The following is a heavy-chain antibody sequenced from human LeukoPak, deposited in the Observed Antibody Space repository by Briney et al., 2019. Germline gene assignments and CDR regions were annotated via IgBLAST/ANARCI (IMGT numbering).Heavy chain of an antibody. D-gene: IGHD3-10*01. J-gene: IGHJ6*03. CDR3: ARLTKNDSGTYRFGKKKRGYMDG. Sequence: SETLSLTCAVYGGSFSCYYWHWIRQPPGKGLEWVGVMNYSGSTNYNPSLNSRVTISVDTSKNQVSLMLSSVTAADTAEYYCARLTKNDSGTYRFGKKKRGYMDGWDKGTTV. CDR1: GGSFSCYY. V-gene: IGHV4-34*01. CDR2: MNYSGST.